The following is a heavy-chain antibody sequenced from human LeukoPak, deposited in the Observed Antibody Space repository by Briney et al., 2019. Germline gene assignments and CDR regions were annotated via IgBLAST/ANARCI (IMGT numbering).Heavy chain of an antibody. CDR2: ISSSGSTI. Sequence: GGSLRLSCAASGFTFSDYYMSWIRQAPGKGLEWVSYISSSGSTIYYAESVKGRFTISRDNAKNSLYLQMNSLRAEDTAVYYCARGLTMVRGLRNDMDVWGQGTTVTVSS. D-gene: IGHD3-10*01. V-gene: IGHV3-11*01. J-gene: IGHJ6*02. CDR1: GFTFSDYY. CDR3: ARGLTMVRGLRNDMDV.